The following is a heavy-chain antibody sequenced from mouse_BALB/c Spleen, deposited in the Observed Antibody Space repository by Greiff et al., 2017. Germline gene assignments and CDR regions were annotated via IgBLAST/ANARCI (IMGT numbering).Heavy chain of an antibody. D-gene: IGHD1-2*01. CDR3: ARSTAYWYFDV. CDR2: ISSGSSTI. J-gene: IGHJ1*01. V-gene: IGHV5-17*02. Sequence: DVHLVESGGGLVQPGGSRKLSCAASGFTFSSFGMHWVRQAPEKGLEWVAYISSGSSTIYYADTVKGRFTISRDNPKNTLFLQMTSLRSEDTAMYYCARSTAYWYFDVWGAGTTVTVSS. CDR1: GFTFSSFG.